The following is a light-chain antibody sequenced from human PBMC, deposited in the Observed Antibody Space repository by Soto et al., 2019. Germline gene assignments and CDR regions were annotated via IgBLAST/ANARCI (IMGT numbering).Light chain of an antibody. CDR2: GAS. Sequence: EIVLTQSPGTLSLSPGERATLSCRASQSVSSSYLAWYQQKPGQAPRLLIYGASSSATGIPDRFSGSGSGKDFTLTISRLEPEDFAVYYCPQYGSAPRTFGQGTKVEIK. V-gene: IGKV3-20*01. J-gene: IGKJ1*01. CDR3: PQYGSAPRT. CDR1: QSVSSSY.